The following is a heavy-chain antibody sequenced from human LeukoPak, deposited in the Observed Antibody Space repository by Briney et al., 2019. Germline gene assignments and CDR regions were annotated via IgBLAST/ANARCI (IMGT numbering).Heavy chain of an antibody. Sequence: SGGSLRLSCAASGFTFSSYAMSWVRQAPGKGLEWVSAISSSGGRTYYADSVKGRFTISRDNSKNTLYLQMNSLRAEDTAVYYCATSHYYYGSGSYHVYWGQGTLVTVSS. CDR3: ATSHYYYGSGSYHVY. CDR2: ISSSGGRT. J-gene: IGHJ4*02. D-gene: IGHD3-10*01. CDR1: GFTFSSYA. V-gene: IGHV3-23*01.